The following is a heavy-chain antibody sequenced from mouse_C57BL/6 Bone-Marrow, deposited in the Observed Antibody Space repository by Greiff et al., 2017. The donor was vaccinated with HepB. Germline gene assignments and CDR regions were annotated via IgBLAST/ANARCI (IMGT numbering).Heavy chain of an antibody. CDR3: ARRARITTVVGFDY. V-gene: IGHV1-81*01. CDR2: IYHRSGNT. Sequence: VKLKESGAELARPGASVKLSCTASGYTFTSYGISWVHQSTGQGLEWIGEIYHRSGNTYYNENFKGKATLSADKSSSTAYMELRSLTSEDSAVYFCARRARITTVVGFDYWGQGTTLTVSS. J-gene: IGHJ2*01. D-gene: IGHD1-1*01. CDR1: GYTFTSYG.